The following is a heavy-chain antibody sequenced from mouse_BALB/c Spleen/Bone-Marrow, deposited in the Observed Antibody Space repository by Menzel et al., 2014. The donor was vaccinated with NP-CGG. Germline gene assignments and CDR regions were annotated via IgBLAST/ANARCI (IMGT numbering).Heavy chain of an antibody. CDR2: IDPANGNT. Sequence: VQLQQSGAELVKPGASVKLSCTASGFNIKDTYMHWVKQRPEQGLEWIGRIDPANGNTKYDPKFQGKATITADTSSNTPYLQLSSLTSEDTAVYYCARSYGSSPFDYWGQGTTLTVSS. CDR1: GFNIKDTY. V-gene: IGHV14-3*02. D-gene: IGHD1-1*01. J-gene: IGHJ2*01. CDR3: ARSYGSSPFDY.